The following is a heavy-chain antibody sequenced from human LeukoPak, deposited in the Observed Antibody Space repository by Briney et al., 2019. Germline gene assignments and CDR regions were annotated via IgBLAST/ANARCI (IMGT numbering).Heavy chain of an antibody. CDR3: AKPTYSTVTTYYFDY. D-gene: IGHD4-17*01. V-gene: IGHV3-23*01. CDR2: VSGSGGST. J-gene: IGHJ4*02. CDR1: GFTFSSYA. Sequence: PGGSLRLSCAASGFTFSSYAMSWVRQAPGKGLEWVSAVSGSGGSTYYADSVKGRFTISRDNSKNTLYLQMNSLRAEDTAVYYCAKPTYSTVTTYYFDYWGQGTLVTVTS.